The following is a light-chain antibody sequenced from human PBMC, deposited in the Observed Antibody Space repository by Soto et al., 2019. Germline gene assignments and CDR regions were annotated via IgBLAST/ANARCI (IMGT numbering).Light chain of an antibody. CDR2: DAS. Sequence: DIQMTHSPSSLSASVGDRVTITCQASQDISNYLNWYQQKPGKAPKLLIYDASKLETGVPSRFSGSGSGTDFTFTISSLQPEDIATYYCQQYDNLPFTFGPGTKVDIK. CDR1: QDISNY. J-gene: IGKJ3*01. V-gene: IGKV1-33*01. CDR3: QQYDNLPFT.